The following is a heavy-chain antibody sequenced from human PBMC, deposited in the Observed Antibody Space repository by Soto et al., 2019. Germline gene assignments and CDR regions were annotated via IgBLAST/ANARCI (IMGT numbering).Heavy chain of an antibody. CDR1: GYTFSSFG. Sequence: ASVKVSCKTSGYTFSSFGIYWVRQAPGQRPEGMGWINAGNGNTKYSEKFQGRVTITRDTSASTAYMDLSSLRSEDTAVYYCARWGQQLGYNYHGVGVSGQGTTVTVSS. J-gene: IGHJ6*01. D-gene: IGHD6-13*01. V-gene: IGHV1-3*01. CDR2: INAGNGNT. CDR3: ARWGQQLGYNYHGVGV.